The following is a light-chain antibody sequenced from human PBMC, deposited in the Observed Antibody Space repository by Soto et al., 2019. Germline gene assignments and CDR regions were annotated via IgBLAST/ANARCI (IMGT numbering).Light chain of an antibody. Sequence: QSALTQPRSASGSPGQSVTITCSGTSSDVGEENYVSWYQQHPGKVPKLILYEVSKRPSGVPDRFSGSRSGNTASLTVSGLQAEDEADYYCSSFAGSPVVFGGGTKLTV. V-gene: IGLV2-8*01. CDR1: SSDVGEENY. CDR2: EVS. J-gene: IGLJ2*01. CDR3: SSFAGSPVV.